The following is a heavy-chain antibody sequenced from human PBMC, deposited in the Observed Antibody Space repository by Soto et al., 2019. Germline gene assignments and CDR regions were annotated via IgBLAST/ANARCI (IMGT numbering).Heavy chain of an antibody. Sequence: EVQLVESGGGLIQPGGSLRLSCEASGFTFSSNDMNWVRQAPGKGLEWVSLIWTSGSTAYADSVKGRFTISRDNSKXAXXXXXXXXXXXXXXXXXXXXXXXLRGAPWGQGTMVTVXS. CDR1: GFTFSSND. V-gene: IGHV3-53*01. D-gene: IGHD3-16*01. CDR3: XXXXXLRGAP. CDR2: IWTSGST. J-gene: IGHJ3*01.